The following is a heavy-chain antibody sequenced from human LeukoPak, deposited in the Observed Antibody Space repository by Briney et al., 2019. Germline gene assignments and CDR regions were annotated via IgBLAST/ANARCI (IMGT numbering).Heavy chain of an antibody. V-gene: IGHV3-9*01. J-gene: IGHJ4*02. CDR2: ISWNSGSI. CDR3: ARVGLSEGAY. CDR1: GFIFDDYA. Sequence: PGGSLRLSCAASGFIFDDYAMHWVRQAPGKGLEWVSGISWNSGSIGYADSVRGRFTISRDNSKNSLYLQMNSLRAEDSAVYYCARVGLSEGAYWGQGTLVTVSS. D-gene: IGHD3-16*01.